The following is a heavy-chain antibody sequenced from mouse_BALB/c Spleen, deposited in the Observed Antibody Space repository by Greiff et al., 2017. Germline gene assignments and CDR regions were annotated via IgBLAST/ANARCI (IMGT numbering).Heavy chain of an antibody. J-gene: IGHJ2*01. CDR2: ISNLAYSI. CDR1: GFTFSDYG. CDR3: ARAAFTTALYYFDY. Sequence: EVHLVESGGGLVQPGGSRKLSCAASGFTFSDYGMAWVRQAPGKGPEWVAFISNLAYSIYYADTVTGRFTISRENAKNTLYLEMSSLRSEDTAMYYCARAAFTTALYYFDYWGQGTTLTVSS. D-gene: IGHD1-2*01. V-gene: IGHV5-15*02.